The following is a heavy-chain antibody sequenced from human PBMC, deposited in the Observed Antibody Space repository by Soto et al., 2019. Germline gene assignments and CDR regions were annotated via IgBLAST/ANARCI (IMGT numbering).Heavy chain of an antibody. J-gene: IGHJ4*02. CDR1: GFTFTRYS. V-gene: IGHV3-21*01. Sequence: LRLSCAASGFTFTRYSMNWVRQSPGKGLEWVSSISSTTNYIYYADSMKGRFTVSRDNAKNSVYLEMNSLSAEDTALYYCARESEDLTSNFDYWGQGTLVTVSS. CDR2: ISSTTNYI. CDR3: ARESEDLTSNFDY.